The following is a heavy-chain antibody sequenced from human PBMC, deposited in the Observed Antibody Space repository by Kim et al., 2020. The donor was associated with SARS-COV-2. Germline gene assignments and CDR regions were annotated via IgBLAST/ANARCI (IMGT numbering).Heavy chain of an antibody. CDR1: GGSISSYY. CDR3: ARDSWGSRGYYYYGMDV. CDR2: IYYSGST. Sequence: SETLSLTCTVSGGSISSYYWSWIRQPPGKGLEWIGYIYYSGSTNYNPSLKSRVTISVDTSKNQFSLKLSSVTAADTAVYYCARDSWGSRGYYYYGMDVWGQGTTVTVSS. J-gene: IGHJ6*02. V-gene: IGHV4-59*13. D-gene: IGHD7-27*01.